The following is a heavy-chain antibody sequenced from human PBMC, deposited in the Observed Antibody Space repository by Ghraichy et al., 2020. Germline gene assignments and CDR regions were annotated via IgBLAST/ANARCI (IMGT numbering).Heavy chain of an antibody. CDR2: ITSTSSYI. V-gene: IGHV3-21*01. J-gene: IGHJ3*02. CDR3: VRKYCSSRRCFWGASQNAFDI. Sequence: GGSLRLSCAASGFTFSSNSMNWVRQAPGKGLEWVSSITSTSSYIYYADSVKGRFTISRDNAKNSLYLQMNSLGAEDTALYYCVRKYCSSRRCFWGASQNAFDIWGQGTMVTVSS. D-gene: IGHD2-2*01. CDR1: GFTFSSNS.